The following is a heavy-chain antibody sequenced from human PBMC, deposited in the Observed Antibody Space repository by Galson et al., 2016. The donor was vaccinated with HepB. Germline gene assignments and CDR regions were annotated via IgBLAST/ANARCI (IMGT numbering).Heavy chain of an antibody. Sequence: TLSLTCTVSGDSIRNGYVYWSWIRQPAGKGLEWIGRNSTSGRSNHNTSLNSRVTIPLDMSKNEFSLELSSVTAADTALYYCAREWDTSATTYYYYMDVWGKGTTVVVSS. V-gene: IGHV4-61*02. D-gene: IGHD5-12*01. J-gene: IGHJ6*03. CDR1: GDSIRNGYVY. CDR3: AREWDTSATTYYYYMDV. CDR2: NSTSGRS.